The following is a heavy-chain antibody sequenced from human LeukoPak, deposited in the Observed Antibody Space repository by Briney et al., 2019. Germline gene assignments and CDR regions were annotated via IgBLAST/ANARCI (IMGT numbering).Heavy chain of an antibody. V-gene: IGHV1-46*01. CDR3: ARDSGSSPGDY. Sequence: ASAKVSCKASGYTFTSYYMHWVRQAPGQGLEWMGIINPSGGSTSYAQKFQGRVTMTRDMSTSTVYMELSSLRSEDTAVYYCARDSGSSPGDYWGQGTLVTVSS. J-gene: IGHJ4*02. CDR1: GYTFTSYY. CDR2: INPSGGST. D-gene: IGHD1-26*01.